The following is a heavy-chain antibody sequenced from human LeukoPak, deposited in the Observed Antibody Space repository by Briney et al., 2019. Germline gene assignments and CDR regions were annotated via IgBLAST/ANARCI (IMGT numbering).Heavy chain of an antibody. CDR3: ASRPADTTWYGVFDY. CDR1: GGSISRYY. D-gene: IGHD3-10*01. J-gene: IGHJ4*02. Sequence: PSETLSLTCTVSGGSISRYYWSWIRQPSGKGLEWIGYIYYSGSTNYNPSLNSRVTMSLDTSRAQFSLRLSSVTAADTAIYYCASRPADTTWYGVFDYWSQGTLVTVSS. CDR2: IYYSGST. V-gene: IGHV4-59*01.